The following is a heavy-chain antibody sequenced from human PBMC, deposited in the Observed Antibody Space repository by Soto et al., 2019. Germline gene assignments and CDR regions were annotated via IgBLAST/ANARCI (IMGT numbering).Heavy chain of an antibody. CDR1: GASMSSGDYY. CDR2: ISYTGST. V-gene: IGHV4-30-4*01. D-gene: IGHD4-17*01. CDR3: ARALYDYSDFFFDY. J-gene: IGHJ4*02. Sequence: KPSETLSLTCTVSGASMSSGDYYWIWIRQPPGKGLECIGYISYTGSTYYNPSLKSRVTMPVDTSKNQFSLELISVTAADTAVYYCARALYDYSDFFFDYWGQGTLVTVSS.